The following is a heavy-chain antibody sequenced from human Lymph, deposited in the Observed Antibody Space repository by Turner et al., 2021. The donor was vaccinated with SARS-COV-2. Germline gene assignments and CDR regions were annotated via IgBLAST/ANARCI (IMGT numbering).Heavy chain of an antibody. V-gene: IGHV3-23*01. CDR1: GFTFSSYA. J-gene: IGHJ4*02. CDR2: ISGSGGST. Sequence: EVQLLESGGGLVQPGGSLRLPCAASGFTFSSYAMSWLRQAPGKGLECVSTISGSGGSTYYADSVKGRFTISRDNSKNTLYLQMNSLRAEDTAVYYCAKNEMAMIVVVITLFDYWGQGTLVTVSS. CDR3: AKNEMAMIVVVITLFDY. D-gene: IGHD3-22*01.